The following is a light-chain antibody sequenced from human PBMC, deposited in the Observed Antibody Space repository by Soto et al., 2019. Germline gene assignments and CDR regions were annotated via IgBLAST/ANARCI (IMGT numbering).Light chain of an antibody. V-gene: IGKV1-39*01. CDR2: AAS. Sequence: DIQMTQSPSSLSASVGDRVTITCRASQTISSYLNWYQQRPGEAPKLLIFAASSLQSGVPSRFSGSGSGTDFTLTISTLQPGDFATYFCQQSYSLPITFGQGTQLEIK. CDR3: QQSYSLPIT. CDR1: QTISSY. J-gene: IGKJ5*01.